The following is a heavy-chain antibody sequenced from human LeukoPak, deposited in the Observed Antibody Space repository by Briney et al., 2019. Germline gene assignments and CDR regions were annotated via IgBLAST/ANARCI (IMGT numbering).Heavy chain of an antibody. Sequence: GGSLRLSCAASGFIFSSYSMNWVRQAPGKELEWVSSISATGNYIYYADSVKGRFTISRDNAKNSLYLQMNSLRAEDTAVYYCARDRSGYTFDDWGQGTLVTVSS. D-gene: IGHD5-18*01. V-gene: IGHV3-21*01. J-gene: IGHJ4*02. CDR2: ISATGNYI. CDR1: GFIFSSYS. CDR3: ARDRSGYTFDD.